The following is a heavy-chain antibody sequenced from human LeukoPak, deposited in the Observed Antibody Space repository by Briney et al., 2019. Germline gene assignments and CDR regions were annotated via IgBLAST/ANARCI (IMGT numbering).Heavy chain of an antibody. J-gene: IGHJ4*02. CDR3: ASGGVPDNFDY. CDR2: IYYSGST. D-gene: IGHD1-14*01. V-gene: IGHV4-59*12. CDR1: GGSISSYY. Sequence: PSETLSLTCTVSGGSISSYYWSWIRQPPGKGLEWIGYIYYSGSTNYNPSPKSRVTMSVDTSKNQFSLKLSSVTAADTAVYYCASGGVPDNFDYWGQGTLVTVSS.